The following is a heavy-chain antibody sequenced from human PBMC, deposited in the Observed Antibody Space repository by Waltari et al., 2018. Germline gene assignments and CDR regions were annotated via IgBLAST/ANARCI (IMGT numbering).Heavy chain of an antibody. Sequence: QAQLVESGGGVVQPGMSLRLSCTGTGLSISSYGMHGVRQAPGKGLEGVALIWFDGGQTYYADSVRGRFTISRDNSKNTLYLDMNSLKLNDTAIYYCAKDAFGNTYVDHWGQGTLVTVAS. V-gene: IGHV3-33*06. D-gene: IGHD3-10*01. CDR2: IWFDGGQT. CDR1: GLSISSYG. J-gene: IGHJ4*02. CDR3: AKDAFGNTYVDH.